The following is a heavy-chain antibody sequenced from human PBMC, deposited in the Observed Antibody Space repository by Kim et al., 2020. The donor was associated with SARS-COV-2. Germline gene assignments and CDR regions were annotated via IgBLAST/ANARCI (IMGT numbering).Heavy chain of an antibody. J-gene: IGHJ6*02. V-gene: IGHV3-21*01. CDR3: AREADDSSGSPYGMDV. Sequence: GGSLRLSCAASGFTFSSYSMNWVRQAPGKGLEWVSSISSSSSYIYYAASVKGRFTITRNNAKNSLYLQMNSLRAEDTAVYYCAREADDSSGSPYGMDVWGQGTTVTVSS. D-gene: IGHD3-22*01. CDR1: GFTFSSYS. CDR2: ISSSSSYI.